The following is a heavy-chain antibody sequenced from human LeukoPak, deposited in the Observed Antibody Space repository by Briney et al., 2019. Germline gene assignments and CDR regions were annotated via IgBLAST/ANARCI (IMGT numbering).Heavy chain of an antibody. D-gene: IGHD2-15*01. J-gene: IGHJ3*02. Sequence: ASVKVSCKASGYTFTNYGFSWVRQAPGQGLEWMGWMNPNSGNTGYAQKFQGRVTMTRNTSISTAYMELSSLRSEDTAVYYCARALWLDCSGGSCPPDAFDIWGQGTMVTVSS. CDR3: ARALWLDCSGGSCPPDAFDI. CDR1: GYTFTNYG. CDR2: MNPNSGNT. V-gene: IGHV1-8*02.